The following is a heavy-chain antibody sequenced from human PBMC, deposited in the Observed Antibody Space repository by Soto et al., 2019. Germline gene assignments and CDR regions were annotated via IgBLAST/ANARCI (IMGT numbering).Heavy chain of an antibody. Sequence: PGGSLRLSCAASGFTFSSYWMNWVRQAPGKGLEWVANIKQDGSEKYYVDSVKGRFTISRDNAKNSLYLQMNSLRAEDTAVYYCARPLFGDYAKYFQRWGQGTLVTVSS. CDR3: ARPLFGDYAKYFQR. J-gene: IGHJ1*01. CDR1: GFTFSSYW. V-gene: IGHV3-7*01. CDR2: IKQDGSEK. D-gene: IGHD4-17*01.